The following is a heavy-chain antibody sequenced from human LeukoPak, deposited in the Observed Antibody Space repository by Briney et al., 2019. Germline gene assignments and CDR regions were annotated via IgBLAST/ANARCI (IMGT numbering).Heavy chain of an antibody. J-gene: IGHJ4*02. CDR2: IYTSGRT. V-gene: IGHV4-61*02. D-gene: IGHD2-15*01. CDR1: GGSISSGSYY. Sequence: SQTLSLTCTVSGGSISSGSYYWSWIWQPAGKALAWIGRIYTSGRTNYNPSLKSRVTISVDTSKNQFSLKLSSVTAADTAVYFCARDPYCTGGSCYHRFDYWGQGTLVTVSS. CDR3: ARDPYCTGGSCYHRFDY.